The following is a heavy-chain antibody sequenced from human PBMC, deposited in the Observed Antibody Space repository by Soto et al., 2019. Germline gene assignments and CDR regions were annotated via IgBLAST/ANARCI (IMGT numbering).Heavy chain of an antibody. Sequence: PSETLSLTCNVSGGSIRTPDWWSWVRQTPEKGLEWIGEIYHSGTPNYNPSLKSRVSMSVDKSNNQFSLKLSSVTAADTAVYYCASGLGRNYWGQGTLVTVS. D-gene: IGHD1-26*01. J-gene: IGHJ4*02. CDR2: IYHSGTP. CDR1: GGSIRTPDW. V-gene: IGHV4-4*02. CDR3: ASGLGRNY.